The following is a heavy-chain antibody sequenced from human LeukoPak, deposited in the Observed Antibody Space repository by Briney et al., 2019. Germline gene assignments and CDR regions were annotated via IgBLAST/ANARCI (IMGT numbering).Heavy chain of an antibody. CDR2: INTNTGNP. CDR1: GYTFTSYA. Sequence: GASVKVSCKASGYTFTSYAMNWVRQAPGQGLEWMGWINTNTGNPTYAQGFTGRFVFSLDTSVSTAYLQISSLKAEDTAVYHCARDKEAAGKEMDYYYGMDVWGQGTTVTVSS. CDR3: ARDKEAAGKEMDYYYGMDV. J-gene: IGHJ6*02. D-gene: IGHD6-13*01. V-gene: IGHV7-4-1*02.